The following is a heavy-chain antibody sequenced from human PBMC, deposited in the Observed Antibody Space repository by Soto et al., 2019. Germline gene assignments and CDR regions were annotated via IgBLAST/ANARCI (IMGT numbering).Heavy chain of an antibody. V-gene: IGHV4-38-2*01. D-gene: IGHD3-22*01. J-gene: IGHJ4*02. CDR3: ARNYYDTTGYSYDRFNFDS. Sequence: SETLSLTCAVSGYSISSGYYWGWIRQPPGKGLEWIGSIYHSGSTYYNPSLKSRVTISVDTSKNQFSVKLTSVTAADTAVYYCARNYYDTTGYSYDRFNFDSWGQGTLVTVSS. CDR1: GYSISSGYY. CDR2: IYHSGST.